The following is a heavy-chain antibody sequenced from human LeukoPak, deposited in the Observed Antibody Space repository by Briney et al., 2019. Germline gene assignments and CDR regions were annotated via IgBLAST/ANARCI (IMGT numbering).Heavy chain of an antibody. V-gene: IGHV1-2*06. D-gene: IGHD5-24*01. CDR2: INPKSGGT. CDR1: GYTFNGYY. CDR3: ARGLEDYYYMDV. Sequence: ASVKVSCKASGYTFNGYYMHWVRQAPGQGLEWKGRINPKSGGTNYAQKFQGRVTMTRDTSISTAYMELSRLRSDDTAVYYCARGLEDYYYMDVWGEGTTVTVSS. J-gene: IGHJ6*03.